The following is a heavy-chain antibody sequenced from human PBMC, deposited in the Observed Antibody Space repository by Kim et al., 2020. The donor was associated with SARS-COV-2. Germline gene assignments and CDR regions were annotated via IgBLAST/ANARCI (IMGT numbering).Heavy chain of an antibody. D-gene: IGHD3-22*01. J-gene: IGHJ5*02. V-gene: IGHV3-23*01. CDR3: AKDGNYYDSSGYPDWFDP. Sequence: KGRFTISRDNAKNTLYLQMNSLRAEDTAVYYCAKDGNYYDSSGYPDWFDPWGQGTLVTVSS.